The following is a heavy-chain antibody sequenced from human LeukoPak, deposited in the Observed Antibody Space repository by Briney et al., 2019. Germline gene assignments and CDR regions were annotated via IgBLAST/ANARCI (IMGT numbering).Heavy chain of an antibody. CDR3: AKGSGPGSYSGMDV. J-gene: IGHJ6*04. CDR2: ISGSGGRT. CDR1: GFTFSSYG. D-gene: IGHD3-10*01. Sequence: GGSLRLSCGASGFTFSSYGMSWVRQAPGKGLEWVSAISGSGGRTYYADSVKGRFTISRDNSKNMLYLQMTSLRAEDTAVYYCAKGSGPGSYSGMDVWGKGTTVTISS. V-gene: IGHV3-23*01.